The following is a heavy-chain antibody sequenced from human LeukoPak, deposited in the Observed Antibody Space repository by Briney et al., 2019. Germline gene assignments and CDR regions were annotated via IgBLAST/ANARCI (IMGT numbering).Heavy chain of an antibody. J-gene: IGHJ4*02. Sequence: GGSLRLSCAASGFTFSNYDMHWVRQTTRKGLEWVSAIGTVGDTYYPGSVKGRFTISRENGKNSLYLQMNNVRAEDTAVYYCARGGTLVTSYYFDSWGQGTLVTVSS. CDR2: IGTVGDT. CDR1: GFTFSNYD. D-gene: IGHD3-9*01. V-gene: IGHV3-13*01. CDR3: ARGGTLVTSYYFDS.